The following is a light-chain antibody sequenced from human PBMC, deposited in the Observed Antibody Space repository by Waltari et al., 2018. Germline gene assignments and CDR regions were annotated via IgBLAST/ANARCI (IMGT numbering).Light chain of an antibody. J-gene: IGKJ4*02. CDR1: QSISNW. CDR3: QQYNSYSLLT. V-gene: IGKV1-5*03. CDR2: KAS. Sequence: DIQMTQSPSTLSASVGDRVTITCRASQSISNWLAWYQQKPGKATKHRFYKASTLESGVPSRFSGSGSGTEFTLTISSLQPDDFATYYCQQYNSYSLLTFGGGTKVEIK.